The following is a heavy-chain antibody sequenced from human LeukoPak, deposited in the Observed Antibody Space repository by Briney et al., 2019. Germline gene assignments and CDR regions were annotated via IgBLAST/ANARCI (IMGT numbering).Heavy chain of an antibody. CDR2: ISYDGNNK. J-gene: IGHJ5*02. V-gene: IGHV3-30*03. Sequence: GRSLRLSCAASGFNFGSYGMHWVRQAPGKGLEWVAFISYDGNNKYYADSVKGRFTISRDNAKNSLYLQMNSLRAEDTAMYYCARDLDSSSWWNWFDPWGQGTLVTVSS. CDR3: ARDLDSSSWWNWFDP. CDR1: GFNFGSYG. D-gene: IGHD6-13*01.